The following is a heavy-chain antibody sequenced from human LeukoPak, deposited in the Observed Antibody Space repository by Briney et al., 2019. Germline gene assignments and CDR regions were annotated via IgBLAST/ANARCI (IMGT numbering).Heavy chain of an antibody. V-gene: IGHV4-38-2*01. Sequence: PSETLSLTCAVSGYSISSGYYWGWIRQPPVKGLEWIGSIYHSGSTYYNPSLKSRVTISVDTSKNQFSLKLSSVTAADTDVYYCETTILVVVKPWYYCYYMAVWGKGTTVTVSS. CDR2: IYHSGST. D-gene: IGHD3-3*01. CDR3: ETTILVVVKPWYYCYYMAV. CDR1: GYSISSGYY. J-gene: IGHJ6*03.